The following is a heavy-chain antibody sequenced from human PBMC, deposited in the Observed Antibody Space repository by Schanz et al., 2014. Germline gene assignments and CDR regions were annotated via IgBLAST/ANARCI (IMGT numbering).Heavy chain of an antibody. Sequence: QLQLVQSGAEVKKPGSSVKVSCKASGDTFRSYTINWVRHAPGQGLEWMGKIIPVLNIATYAQRFQGRVSITADTSTNTAYMELSSLTSEDTAVHYCARGRGFYDYWGQGTLVTVSS. CDR1: GDTFRSYT. CDR2: IIPVLNIA. J-gene: IGHJ4*02. D-gene: IGHD3-10*01. V-gene: IGHV1-69*02. CDR3: ARGRGFYDY.